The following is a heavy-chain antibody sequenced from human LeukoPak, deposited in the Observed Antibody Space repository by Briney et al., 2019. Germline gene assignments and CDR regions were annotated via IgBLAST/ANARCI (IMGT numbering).Heavy chain of an antibody. CDR3: ARDRAPHYYDSSGYSHDAFDI. Sequence: PGGSLRLSCAASGFTFSSYAMHWVRQAPGKGLEWVAVISYDGSNKYYADSVKGRFTISRDNSKNTLYLQMNSLRAEDTAVYYCARDRAPHYYDSSGYSHDAFDIWGQGTMVTVSS. J-gene: IGHJ3*02. CDR1: GFTFSSYA. D-gene: IGHD3-22*01. V-gene: IGHV3-30-3*01. CDR2: ISYDGSNK.